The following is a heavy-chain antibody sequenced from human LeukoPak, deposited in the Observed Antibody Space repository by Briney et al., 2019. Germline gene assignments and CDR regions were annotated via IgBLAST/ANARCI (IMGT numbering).Heavy chain of an antibody. D-gene: IGHD3-10*01. V-gene: IGHV4-34*01. CDR3: ARNMVRGRYFQH. Sequence: PSETLSLTCAVYGGSFSGYYWSWIRQPPGKGLEWIGEINHSGSTNYNPSLKSRVTISVDTSKNQFSLKLSSVTAADTAMYYCARNMVRGRYFQHWGQGTLVTVSS. J-gene: IGHJ1*01. CDR2: INHSGST. CDR1: GGSFSGYY.